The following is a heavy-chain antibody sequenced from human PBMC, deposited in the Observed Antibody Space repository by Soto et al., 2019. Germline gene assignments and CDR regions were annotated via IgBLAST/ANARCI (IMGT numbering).Heavy chain of an antibody. V-gene: IGHV3-7*01. CDR1: GFTFSSYW. CDR3: ARVPRTPLRYFDWSVVH. D-gene: IGHD3-9*01. Sequence: GGSLRLSCAASGFTFSSYWMSWVRQAPGKGLEWVANIKQDGSEKYYVDSVKGRFTISRDNAKNSLYLQMNSLRAEDTAVYYCARVPRTPLRYFDWSVVHWGQGTLVTVSS. CDR2: IKQDGSEK. J-gene: IGHJ4*02.